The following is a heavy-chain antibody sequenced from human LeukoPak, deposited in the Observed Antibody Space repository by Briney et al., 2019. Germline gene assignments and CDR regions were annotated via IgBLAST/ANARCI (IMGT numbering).Heavy chain of an antibody. CDR3: SRGSGWLSVY. CDR1: GFTFGDYL. J-gene: IGHJ4*02. CDR2: ISGGTT. V-gene: IGHV3-49*03. D-gene: IGHD6-19*01. Sequence: PGGSLRLSCTASGFTFGDYLMSWFRQAPGKGLEWIGFISGGTTEYAASVKGRFTISRDDSTSIAYPQMNSLTTEDTAVYYCSRGSGWLSVYWGQETLVTVSS.